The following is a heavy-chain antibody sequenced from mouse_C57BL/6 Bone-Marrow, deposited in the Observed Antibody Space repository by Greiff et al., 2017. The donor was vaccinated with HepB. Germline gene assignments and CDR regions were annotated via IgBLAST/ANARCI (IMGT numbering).Heavy chain of an antibody. J-gene: IGHJ2*01. CDR3: ARSGDYPYFDY. CDR1: GYTFTNYW. CDR2: IYPGGGYT. D-gene: IGHD1-1*02. Sequence: VQLQESGAELVRPGTSVKMSCKASGYTFTNYWIGWAKQRPGHGLEWIGDIYPGGGYTNYNEKFKGKATLTADKSSSTAYMQFSSLTSEDSAIYYCARSGDYPYFDYWGQGTTLTVSS. V-gene: IGHV1-63*01.